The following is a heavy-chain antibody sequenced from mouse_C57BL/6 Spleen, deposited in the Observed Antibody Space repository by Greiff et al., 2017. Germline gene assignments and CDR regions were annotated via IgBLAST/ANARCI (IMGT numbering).Heavy chain of an antibody. Sequence: QVQLQQSGAELVKPGASVKLSCKASGYTFTEYTIHWVKQRSGQGLEWIGWFYPGSGSIKYNEKFKDKATLTADKSSSTVYMELSRLTSEESAVYFCARHAIFTTVVATDAMDYWGQGTSVTVSS. D-gene: IGHD1-1*01. J-gene: IGHJ4*01. CDR3: ARHAIFTTVVATDAMDY. CDR1: GYTFTEYT. CDR2: FYPGSGSI. V-gene: IGHV1-62-2*01.